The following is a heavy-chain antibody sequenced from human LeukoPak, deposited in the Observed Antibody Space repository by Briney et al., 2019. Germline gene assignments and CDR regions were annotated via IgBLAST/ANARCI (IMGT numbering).Heavy chain of an antibody. CDR1: GFTFSSYA. CDR3: ANYLEHDYLFYYYYYMDV. D-gene: IGHD4-11*01. Sequence: GGSLRLSCTASGFTFSSYAMSWVRQAPGKGLEWVSAISGSGGRTYYADSVKGRFTISRDNSKNTLYLQMNSLRAEDTAVYYCANYLEHDYLFYYYYYMDVWGKGTTVTVSS. CDR2: ISGSGGRT. V-gene: IGHV3-23*01. J-gene: IGHJ6*03.